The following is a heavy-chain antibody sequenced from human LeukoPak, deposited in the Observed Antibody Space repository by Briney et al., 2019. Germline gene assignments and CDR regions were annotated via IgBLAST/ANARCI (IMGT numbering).Heavy chain of an antibody. V-gene: IGHV4-39*01. Sequence: SEALSLTCTVSGGSISSNNYYWGWIRQPPGKGLEWIGSIYFSGSTYYNPSLKSRVTISVDTSKNQLSLKLSSVTAADTAVYYCARVDSKGYSYGFYYYYYMDVWGKGTTVTVSS. CDR2: IYFSGST. J-gene: IGHJ6*03. CDR3: ARVDSKGYSYGFYYYYYMDV. D-gene: IGHD5-18*01. CDR1: GGSISSNNYY.